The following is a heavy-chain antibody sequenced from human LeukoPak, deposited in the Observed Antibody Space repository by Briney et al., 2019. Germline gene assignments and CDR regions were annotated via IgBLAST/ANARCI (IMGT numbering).Heavy chain of an antibody. CDR1: GFTFSSYA. Sequence: TGGSLRLSCSASGFTFSSYAMHWVRQAPGKGLEYVSAISSNGGSTYYADSVKGRSTISRDNSKNTLYLQMSSLRAEDTAVYYCVKGVGSYYDILTGWCSVWGQGTMVTVSS. J-gene: IGHJ3*01. CDR2: ISSNGGST. V-gene: IGHV3-64D*06. CDR3: VKGVGSYYDILTGWCSV. D-gene: IGHD3-9*01.